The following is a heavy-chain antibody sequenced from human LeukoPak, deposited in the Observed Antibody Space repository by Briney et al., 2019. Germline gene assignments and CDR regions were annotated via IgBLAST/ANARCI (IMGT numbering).Heavy chain of an antibody. J-gene: IGHJ4*02. CDR1: GLTFSNYA. V-gene: IGHV3-23*01. CDR2: ISGSGGST. Sequence: PGGSLRLSCAASGLTFSNYAMSWVRQAPGKGLEWVSVISGSGGSTYYADSVKGQFTIFRDNSKNTVYLQMNSLRADDTAVYYCAKGDTGIVRRFYFDYWGQGTLVTVSS. CDR3: AKGDTGIVRRFYFDY. D-gene: IGHD5-18*01.